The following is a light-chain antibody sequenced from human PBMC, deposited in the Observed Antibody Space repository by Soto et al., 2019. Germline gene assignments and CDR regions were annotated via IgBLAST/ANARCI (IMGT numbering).Light chain of an antibody. J-gene: IGLJ2*01. V-gene: IGLV2-14*01. CDR3: SSYTSSITHVV. Sequence: QSVLTQPASLSGSPGQSITISCTGTSSDVGGYNYVSWYQQHPGKAPKLMIYDVSNRPSGVSNRFSGSKSGNTASLTISGLQAEDEADYYCSSYTSSITHVVFGGGTKLTV. CDR2: DVS. CDR1: SSDVGGYNY.